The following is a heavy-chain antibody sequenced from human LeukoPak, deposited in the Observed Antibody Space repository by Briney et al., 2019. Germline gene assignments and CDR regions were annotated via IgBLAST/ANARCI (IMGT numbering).Heavy chain of an antibody. CDR2: VNPNSGNT. V-gene: IGHV1-8*01. CDR1: GYTFTSYD. CDR3: VRANRAVLRYVFSGGLGLYYFDS. Sequence: GASVKVSCKASGYTFTSYDINWVRQATGQGLEWVGWVNPNSGNTDYAQEFQGRVTMTRNTSISTAYMELNSLRSEDTAVYYCVRANRAVLRYVFSGGLGLYYFDSWGQGTLVTVSS. J-gene: IGHJ4*02. D-gene: IGHD3-9*01.